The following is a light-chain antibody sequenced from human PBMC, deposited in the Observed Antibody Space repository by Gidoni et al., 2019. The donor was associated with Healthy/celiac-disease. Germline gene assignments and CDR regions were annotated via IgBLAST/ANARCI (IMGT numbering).Light chain of an antibody. CDR3: QAWDSSTDVV. J-gene: IGLJ2*01. CDR1: KLGDKF. Sequence: SYELTQPPSVSVSPGQTASIIRSGDKLGDKFACWYQQKPGQSPVLVIYEDSKRPSGIPERFSGSNSGNTATLTISGTQAMDEADYYCQAWDSSTDVVFGGGTKLTVL. V-gene: IGLV3-1*01. CDR2: EDS.